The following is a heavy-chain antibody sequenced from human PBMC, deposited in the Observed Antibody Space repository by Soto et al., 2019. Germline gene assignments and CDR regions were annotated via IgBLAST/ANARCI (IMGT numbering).Heavy chain of an antibody. J-gene: IGHJ4*02. Sequence: SETLSLTCTVSGGSIRNYYWTWIRQPPGKRLEWVGYVDYRGTTNYNPSLKSRVTISVDTSKDQFSLKITSVTAADTALYYCAGEPMAGPKAHSVDIWGQGTLVT. V-gene: IGHV4-59*01. D-gene: IGHD6-19*01. CDR3: AGEPMAGPKAHSVDI. CDR2: VDYRGTT. CDR1: GGSIRNYY.